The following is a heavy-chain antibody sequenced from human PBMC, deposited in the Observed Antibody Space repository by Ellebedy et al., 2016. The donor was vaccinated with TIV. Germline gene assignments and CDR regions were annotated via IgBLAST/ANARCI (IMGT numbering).Heavy chain of an antibody. D-gene: IGHD3-9*01. CDR3: GRDANAYDLLTGHDY. CDR2: IWYDGSNE. CDR1: GFTFSHYA. J-gene: IGHJ4*02. Sequence: PGGFLRLSCAASGFTFSHYAMHWVRQAPGKGLEWVAVIWYDGSNEFYADSVKGRFTISRDNSKNMVYLQMSSLRPEDTAVYYCGRDANAYDLLTGHDYWGQGTLVTVSS. V-gene: IGHV3-33*01.